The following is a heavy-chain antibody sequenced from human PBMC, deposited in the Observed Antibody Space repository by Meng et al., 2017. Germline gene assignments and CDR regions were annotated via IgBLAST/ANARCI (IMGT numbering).Heavy chain of an antibody. D-gene: IGHD3-10*01. CDR1: GFTFSSYE. J-gene: IGHJ3*02. V-gene: IGHV3-48*03. CDR3: ARDQARRFTMVRGDSDAFDI. CDR2: ISSSGSTI. Sequence: GESLKISCAASGFTFSSYEMNWVRQAPGKGLEWVSYISSSGSTIYYADSVKGRFTISRDNAKNSLYLQMNSLRAEDTAVYYCARDQARRFTMVRGDSDAFDIWGQGTMVTVSS.